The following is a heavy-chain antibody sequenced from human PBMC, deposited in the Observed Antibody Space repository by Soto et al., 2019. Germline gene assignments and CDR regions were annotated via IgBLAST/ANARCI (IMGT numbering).Heavy chain of an antibody. CDR1: GYTFTNYY. D-gene: IGHD3-10*01. CDR2: IXPXGXXT. Sequence: ASVKVSCKASGYTFTNYYMHGVRQAPGQXLEXXGXIXPXGXXTXXXQKFQGRVTITRDTSTSKVYMELSSLRSEDTAVYYCARDFSGPMDYWGRGTLVTLS. CDR3: ARDFSGPMDY. V-gene: IGHV1-46*01. J-gene: IGHJ4*02.